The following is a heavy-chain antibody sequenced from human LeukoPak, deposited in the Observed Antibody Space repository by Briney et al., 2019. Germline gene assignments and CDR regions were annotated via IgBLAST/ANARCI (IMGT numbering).Heavy chain of an antibody. D-gene: IGHD3-22*01. V-gene: IGHV4-59*01. CDR2: IYYSGST. Sequence: PSETLSLTCTVSGASISGYYWSWIRQPPGEGLEWIGYIYYSGSTNYNPSLKSRVTISVDTSKNQFSLKLSSVTAADTAVYYCAREYNDYYDSSGYYRQGAAFDIWGQGTMVTVSS. CDR1: GASISGYY. CDR3: AREYNDYYDSSGYYRQGAAFDI. J-gene: IGHJ3*02.